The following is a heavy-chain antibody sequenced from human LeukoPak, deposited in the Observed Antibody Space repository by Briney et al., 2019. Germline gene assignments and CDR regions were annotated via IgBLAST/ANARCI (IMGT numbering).Heavy chain of an antibody. D-gene: IGHD1-7*01. V-gene: IGHV4-59*11. CDR2: ISYIGST. CDR1: GGSISSHY. J-gene: IGHJ3*02. Sequence: SGTLSLTCTVSGGSISSHYWSWIRQSPGNGLEWIGYISYIGSTNYSPSLKSRLTISIDTSKNQFSLRLSSVTAADTAVYFCAGDKLALNALDMWGQGTMVTVSS. CDR3: AGDKLALNALDM.